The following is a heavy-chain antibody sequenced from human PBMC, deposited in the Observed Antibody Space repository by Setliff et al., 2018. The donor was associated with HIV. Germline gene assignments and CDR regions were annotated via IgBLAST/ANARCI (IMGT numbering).Heavy chain of an antibody. D-gene: IGHD4-4*01. CDR1: GFTFSSYS. Sequence: PGGSLRLSCAASGFTFSSYSMNWVRQTPGKGLDWISYISATGTIYYADSVKGRFTISRDNAKNSLYLQMNSLRAEDTAVYYCARDDSNYRQHGMDVWGQGTTVTVSS. CDR2: ISATGTI. CDR3: ARDDSNYRQHGMDV. V-gene: IGHV3-48*03. J-gene: IGHJ6*02.